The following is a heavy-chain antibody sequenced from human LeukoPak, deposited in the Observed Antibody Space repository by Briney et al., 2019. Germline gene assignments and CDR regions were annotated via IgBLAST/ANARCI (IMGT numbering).Heavy chain of an antibody. CDR1: GFTFSSYA. CDR2: ISGGGGAGT. V-gene: IGHV3-23*01. CDR3: VKDRGGSPFYGMDV. J-gene: IGHJ6*02. Sequence: GGSLRLSCAGSGFTFSSYAMSWVRQAPGKGLEWVSNISGGGGAGTYYADSVKGRFTDSRDNSRNTLYLPMNSLRDEDTAVYYCVKDRGGSPFYGMDVWGQGTTVTVSS. D-gene: IGHD2-15*01.